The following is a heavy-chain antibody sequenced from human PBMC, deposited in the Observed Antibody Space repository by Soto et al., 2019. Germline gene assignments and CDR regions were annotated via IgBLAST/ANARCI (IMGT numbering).Heavy chain of an antibody. CDR2: ISPYTANT. D-gene: IGHD6-13*01. J-gene: IGHJ4*02. CDR3: ARAGYSTSFYGSLSTGADGVEIDD. V-gene: IGHV1-18*01. CDR1: GYTFISYG. Sequence: ASVKVSCKASGYTFISYGISWVRQAPGQGLEWMGWISPYTANTNYAQKFQGRVTMTTDTSTSTAYMELRTLRSDDSAVYYCARAGYSTSFYGSLSTGADGVEIDDWGQGTLVTVSS.